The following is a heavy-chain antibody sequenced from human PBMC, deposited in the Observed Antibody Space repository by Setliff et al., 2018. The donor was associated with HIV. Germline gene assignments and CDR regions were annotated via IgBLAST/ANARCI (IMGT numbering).Heavy chain of an antibody. V-gene: IGHV4-38-2*02. CDR3: ARGQGCGGGCHYAFEM. Sequence: PSETLSLTCSVSGYSITNGYYWGWFRQSPGKGLEWIATIYQTGSIYYNPSLQNRVTLLLDMSKNQFSLNLNSVTAADTAVYYCARGQGCGGGCHYAFEMWGQGTMVTVSS. D-gene: IGHD2-21*02. CDR2: IYQTGSI. CDR1: GYSITNGYY. J-gene: IGHJ3*02.